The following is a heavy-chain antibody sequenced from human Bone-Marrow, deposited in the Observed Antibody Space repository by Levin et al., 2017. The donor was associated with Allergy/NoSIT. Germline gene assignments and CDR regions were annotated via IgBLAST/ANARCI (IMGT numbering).Heavy chain of an antibody. Sequence: SQTLSLPCVVSEYSISSGHYWGWIRQSPGKGLQWIGNMFHTGTTYYTPSLKDRVTISLDTSKNEVYLKMKSVTAADTAKYYCARVMKNINGWMEGFDSWGQGTLVTVSS. CDR1: EYSISSGHY. V-gene: IGHV4-38-2*01. CDR2: MFHTGTT. CDR3: ARVMKNINGWMEGFDS. D-gene: IGHD6-19*01. J-gene: IGHJ4*02.